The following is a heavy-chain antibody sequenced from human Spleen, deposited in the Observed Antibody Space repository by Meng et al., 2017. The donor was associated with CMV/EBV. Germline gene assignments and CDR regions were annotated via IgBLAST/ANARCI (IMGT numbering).Heavy chain of an antibody. CDR1: QFTFSSYA. CDR2: ISASADRT. D-gene: IGHD6-6*01. Sequence: GGSLRLSCATSQFTFSSYAMTWVRQAPGKGLEWVSAISASADRTYYTDSVKGRFVISRDNSKNTVYLQLNSLRAEDTAVYYCAKAIEARPAGHFDYWGQETLVTVSS. V-gene: IGHV3-23*01. J-gene: IGHJ4*02. CDR3: AKAIEARPAGHFDY.